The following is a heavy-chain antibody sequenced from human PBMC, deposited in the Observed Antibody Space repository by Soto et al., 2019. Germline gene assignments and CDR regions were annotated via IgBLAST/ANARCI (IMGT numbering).Heavy chain of an antibody. CDR2: IYYSGST. J-gene: IGHJ6*02. CDR3: ARNPIWFGELLGHNYYYGMDV. V-gene: IGHV4-31*03. D-gene: IGHD3-10*01. CDR1: GGSISSGGYY. Sequence: SETLSLTCTVSGGSISSGGYYWSWIRQHPGKGLEWIGYIYYSGSTYYNPSLKSRVTISVDTSKNQFSLKLSSVTAADTAVYYCARNPIWFGELLGHNYYYGMDVWGQGTQVTVSS.